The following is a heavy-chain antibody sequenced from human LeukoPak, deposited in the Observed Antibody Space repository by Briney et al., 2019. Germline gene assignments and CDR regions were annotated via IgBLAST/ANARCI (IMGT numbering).Heavy chain of an antibody. CDR3: ARDLMGIAYRGAFYY. D-gene: IGHD6-13*01. CDR1: GYTFTGYY. CDR2: INPNSGGT. J-gene: IGHJ4*02. V-gene: IGHV1-2*02. Sequence: WASVKVSCKASGYTFTGYYIHWVRQAPGRGLEWMGWINPNSGGTNYAQKFQGRVTMTRDTSISTAYMDLSRLRSDDTAVYYCARDLMGIAYRGAFYYWGQGTLVTVSS.